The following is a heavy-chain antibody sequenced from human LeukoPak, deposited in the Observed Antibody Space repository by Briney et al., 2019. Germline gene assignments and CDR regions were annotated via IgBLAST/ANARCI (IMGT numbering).Heavy chain of an antibody. J-gene: IGHJ5*02. D-gene: IGHD6-13*01. CDR2: ISSSSSYI. CDR1: GFTFSSYS. CDR3: AREPRQIAAAKINWFDP. V-gene: IGHV3-21*01. Sequence: NPGGSLRLSCAASGFTFSSYSMNWVRQAPGKGLEWVSSISSSSSYIYYADSVKGRFTISRDNAKNSLYLQMNSLRAEDTAVYYCAREPRQIAAAKINWFDPWGQGTLVTVPS.